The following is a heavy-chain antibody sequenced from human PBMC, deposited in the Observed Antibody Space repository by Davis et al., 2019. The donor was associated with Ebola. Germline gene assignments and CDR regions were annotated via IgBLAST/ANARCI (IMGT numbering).Heavy chain of an antibody. CDR2: IYYSGST. J-gene: IGHJ5*02. D-gene: IGHD6-13*01. Sequence: PSETLSLTCTVSGGSISSSSYYWGWIRQPPGKGLEWIGSIYYSGSTYYNPSLKSRVTISVDTSKNQFSLKLSSVTAADTAVYYCARHLAAGIPNWFDPWGQGTLVTVSS. CDR1: GGSISSSSYY. CDR3: ARHLAAGIPNWFDP. V-gene: IGHV4-39*01.